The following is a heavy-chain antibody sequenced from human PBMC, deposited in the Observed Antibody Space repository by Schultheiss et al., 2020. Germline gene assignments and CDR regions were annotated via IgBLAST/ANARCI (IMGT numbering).Heavy chain of an antibody. V-gene: IGHV4-34*01. CDR2: IKHSGST. Sequence: SQPLSLTCAVYGGSFSGYYWSWIRQPPGKGLEWIGEIKHSGSTNYNPSLKSRVTISVDTSKNQFSLKLSSVTAADTAVYYCARGITRSFDFWGQGTLVTVSS. CDR1: GGSFSGYY. CDR3: ARGITRSFDF. J-gene: IGHJ4*02.